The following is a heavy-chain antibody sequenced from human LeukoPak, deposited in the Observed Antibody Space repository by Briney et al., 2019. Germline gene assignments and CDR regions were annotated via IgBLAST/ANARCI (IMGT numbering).Heavy chain of an antibody. Sequence: SETLSLTCAVSGYSISSGYHWGWIRQPPGKGLEWIGTIYHSGSTYYNPSLKSRVTISVDTSKNQFSLKLSSVTAADTAVYYCARGLQWELPPWYFDLWGRGTLVTVSS. J-gene: IGHJ2*01. D-gene: IGHD1-26*01. CDR3: ARGLQWELPPWYFDL. V-gene: IGHV4-38-2*01. CDR1: GYSISSGYH. CDR2: IYHSGST.